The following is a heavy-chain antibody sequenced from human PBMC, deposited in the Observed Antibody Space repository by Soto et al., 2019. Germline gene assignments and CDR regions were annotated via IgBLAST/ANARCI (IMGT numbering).Heavy chain of an antibody. D-gene: IGHD2-21*02. CDR2: ISSSSSYI. J-gene: IGHJ2*01. CDR1: GFTFSSYS. Sequence: ESGGGLVKPGGSLRLSCAASGFTFSSYSMNWVRQAPGKGLEWVSSISSSSSYIYYADSVKGRFTISRDNAKNSLYLQMNSLRAEDTAVYYCARGIVVVTADYWYFDLWGRGTLVTVSS. V-gene: IGHV3-21*01. CDR3: ARGIVVVTADYWYFDL.